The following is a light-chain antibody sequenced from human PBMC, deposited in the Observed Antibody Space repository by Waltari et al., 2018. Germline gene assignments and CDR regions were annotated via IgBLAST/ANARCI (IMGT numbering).Light chain of an antibody. Sequence: QSALTQPASVSGSPGQSITISCTGTSSDVGSFNLVSWYQQHPGKAPKLMIYEVSKRPSGVSNRFSGSKSGNTASLTIAGLQAEDEVDYYCCSYAGNKTVVFGGGTKLTVL. CDR3: CSYAGNKTVV. CDR1: SSDVGSFNL. V-gene: IGLV2-23*02. CDR2: EVS. J-gene: IGLJ2*01.